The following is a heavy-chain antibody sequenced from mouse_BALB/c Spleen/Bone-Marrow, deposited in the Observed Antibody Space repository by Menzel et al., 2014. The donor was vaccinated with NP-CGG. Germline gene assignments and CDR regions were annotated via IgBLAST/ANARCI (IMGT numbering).Heavy chain of an antibody. CDR1: GYTFTSYW. V-gene: IGHV1-87*01. J-gene: IGHJ2*01. CDR3: ARNFPFDY. CDR2: IYPGDDDT. Sequence: VKVVESGAELARPGASVKLSCKASGYTFTSYWMQWVKQRPGQGLEWIGAIYPGDDDTGYTQKFKGKATLTADKSSTTAYMQLSSLTSEDSAVYYCARNFPFDYWGQGTTLTVSS.